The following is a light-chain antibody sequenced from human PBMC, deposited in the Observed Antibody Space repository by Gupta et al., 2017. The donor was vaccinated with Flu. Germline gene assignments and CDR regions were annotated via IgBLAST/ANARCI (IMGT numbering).Light chain of an antibody. Sequence: DIQMTQSPSSLSASVGDRVTITCRASQSISSYLNWYQQKPGKAPKLLIYAASRLQSGVPSRFSGSGSGTDFTLTISRLQPEDFATYYCQQSDSTPVTFGPGTKVDIK. CDR2: AAS. CDR3: QQSDSTPVT. CDR1: QSISSY. V-gene: IGKV1-39*01. J-gene: IGKJ3*01.